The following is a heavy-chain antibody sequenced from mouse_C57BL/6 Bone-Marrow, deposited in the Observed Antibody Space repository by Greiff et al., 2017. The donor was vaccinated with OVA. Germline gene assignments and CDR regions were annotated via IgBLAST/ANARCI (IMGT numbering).Heavy chain of an antibody. Sequence: EVMLVESGGGLVKPGGSLKLSCAASGFTFSSYAMSWVRQTPEKRLEWVATISDGGSYTYYPDNVKGRFTISRDNAKNNLYLQMSHLKSEDTAMYYCARDSDYYYGSYYFDYWGQGTTLTVSS. J-gene: IGHJ2*01. CDR2: ISDGGSYT. V-gene: IGHV5-4*01. CDR1: GFTFSSYA. CDR3: ARDSDYYYGSYYFDY. D-gene: IGHD1-1*01.